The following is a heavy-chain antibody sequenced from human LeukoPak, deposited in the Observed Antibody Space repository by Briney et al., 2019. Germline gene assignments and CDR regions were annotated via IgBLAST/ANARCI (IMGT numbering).Heavy chain of an antibody. Sequence: ASVNVSCKASGYTFTSYGISWVRQAPGQGLEWMGWISAYNGNTNYAQKLQGRVTMTTDTSTSTAYMELRSLRSDDTAVYYCARLQSSGWYSPSFDYWGQGTLVTVSS. J-gene: IGHJ4*02. CDR1: GYTFTSYG. V-gene: IGHV1-18*01. CDR2: ISAYNGNT. CDR3: ARLQSSGWYSPSFDY. D-gene: IGHD6-19*01.